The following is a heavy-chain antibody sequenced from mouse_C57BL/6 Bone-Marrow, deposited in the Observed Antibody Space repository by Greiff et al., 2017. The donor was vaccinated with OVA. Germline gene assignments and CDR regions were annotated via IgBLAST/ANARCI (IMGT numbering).Heavy chain of an antibody. Sequence: QVQLQQPGAELVKPGASVKLSCKASGYTFTSYWMQWVKQRPGQGLEWIGEIDPSDSYTNYNQKFKGKATVTVDTSSSTAYMQLSSLTSEDSAVYYCARGGLRRTYWGQGTLVTVSA. CDR2: IDPSDSYT. D-gene: IGHD2-4*01. J-gene: IGHJ3*01. CDR1: GYTFTSYW. CDR3: ARGGLRRTY. V-gene: IGHV1-50*01.